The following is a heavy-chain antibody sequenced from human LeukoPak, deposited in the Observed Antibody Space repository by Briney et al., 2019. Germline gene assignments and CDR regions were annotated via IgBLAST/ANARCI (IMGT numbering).Heavy chain of an antibody. D-gene: IGHD2-8*01. CDR2: INHSGST. Sequence: SETLPLTCAVYGGSFSGYYWSWIRQPPGKGLEWIGEINHSGSTNYNPSLKSRVTISVDTSKNQFSLKLSSVTAADTAVYYCARGYCTNGVCSLNWFDPWGQGTLVTVSS. V-gene: IGHV4-34*01. J-gene: IGHJ5*02. CDR1: GGSFSGYY. CDR3: ARGYCTNGVCSLNWFDP.